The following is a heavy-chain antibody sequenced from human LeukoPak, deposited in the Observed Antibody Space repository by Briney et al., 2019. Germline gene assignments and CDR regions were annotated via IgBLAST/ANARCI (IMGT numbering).Heavy chain of an antibody. CDR1: GGSISSYY. V-gene: IGHV4-59*01. CDR3: ARGMGATDY. CDR2: IYYRGST. Sequence: SETLSLTCTVSGGSISSYYWSWIRQPPGKGLEWIGYIYYRGSTNYNPSLKSRVTISVDTSKNQFSLKLSSVTADDTAVYYCARGMGATDYWGQGTLVTVSS. D-gene: IGHD1-26*01. J-gene: IGHJ4*02.